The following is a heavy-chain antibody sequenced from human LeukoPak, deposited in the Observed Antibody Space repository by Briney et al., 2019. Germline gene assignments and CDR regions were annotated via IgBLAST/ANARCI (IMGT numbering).Heavy chain of an antibody. CDR3: ARDTGEHYDFWSTVFYYYYGMDV. Sequence: GGSLRLSCAASGFTFSDYYMSWIRQAPGKGLEWVSYISSSGSTIYYADSVKGRFTISRDNAKNSLYLQMNSLGAEDTAVYYCARDTGEHYDFWSTVFYYYYGMDVWGQGTTVTVSS. D-gene: IGHD3-3*01. V-gene: IGHV3-11*01. J-gene: IGHJ6*02. CDR1: GFTFSDYY. CDR2: ISSSGSTI.